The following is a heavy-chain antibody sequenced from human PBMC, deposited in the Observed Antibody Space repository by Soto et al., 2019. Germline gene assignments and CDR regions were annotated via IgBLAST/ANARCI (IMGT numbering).Heavy chain of an antibody. Sequence: SVKVSWKASGGTFSSYAISWVRQAPGQGLEWMGGIIPIFGTANYAQKFQGRVTITADESTSTAYLELSSLRSEDTAVYYCPSILLVGEYSMPYGFDPWGQGTLVTVSS. D-gene: IGHD2-8*02. J-gene: IGHJ5*02. CDR3: PSILLVGEYSMPYGFDP. CDR1: GGTFSSYA. CDR2: IIPIFGTA. V-gene: IGHV1-69*13.